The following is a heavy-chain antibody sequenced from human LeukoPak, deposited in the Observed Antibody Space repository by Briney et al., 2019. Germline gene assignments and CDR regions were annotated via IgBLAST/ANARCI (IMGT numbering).Heavy chain of an antibody. J-gene: IGHJ3*02. CDR1: GGTFSSYA. V-gene: IGHV1-69*05. Sequence: SVKVSCKASGGTFSSYAISWVRQAPGQGLEWMGGIIPIFGTANYAQKFQGRVTITTDESTSTAYMELSSLRSEDTAVYYCASAAARHDAFDIWGQGTMVTVSS. D-gene: IGHD6-6*01. CDR3: ASAAARHDAFDI. CDR2: IIPIFGTA.